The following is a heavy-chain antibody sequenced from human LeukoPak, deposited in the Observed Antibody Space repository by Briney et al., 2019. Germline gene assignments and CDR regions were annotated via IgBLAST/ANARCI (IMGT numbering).Heavy chain of an antibody. CDR3: ARDRGAYCGGDCYLGFDY. J-gene: IGHJ4*01. CDR1: GFTFSSYT. CDR2: IAGSSGYI. Sequence: KPGGSLRLSCAASGFTFSSYTMNWVRQAPGKGVEWVSSIAGSSGYISYADSVRGRFTISRDNAKKSLYLQMTSLTAEDTAVYYCARDRGAYCGGDCYLGFDYWGRGTLVTVSS. D-gene: IGHD2-21*02. V-gene: IGHV3-21*01.